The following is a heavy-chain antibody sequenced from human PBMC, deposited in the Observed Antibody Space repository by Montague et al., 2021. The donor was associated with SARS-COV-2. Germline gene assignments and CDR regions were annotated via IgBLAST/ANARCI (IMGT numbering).Heavy chain of an antibody. D-gene: IGHD4-17*01. CDR1: GGSISSSSYF. Sequence: SETLSLTCSVSGGSISSSSYFWGWIRQPPGKGLEWIGSIYYSGGTYSNSSLKSRVTISVDTSKNQFSLKLSSVTAADTAVYYCARHLNYRDYGGDDYWGQGTLGTVSS. J-gene: IGHJ4*02. V-gene: IGHV4-39*01. CDR3: ARHLNYRDYGGDDY. CDR2: IYYSGGT.